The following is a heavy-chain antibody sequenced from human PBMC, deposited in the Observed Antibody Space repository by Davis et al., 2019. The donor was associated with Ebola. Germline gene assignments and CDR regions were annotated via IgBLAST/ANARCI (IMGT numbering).Heavy chain of an antibody. CDR3: ARDLGGVIVRYYYYGMDV. Sequence: ASVKVSCKASGYTFTSYCIIWVRQAPGQGLEWMGWISAYNGNTNYAQKLQGRVTMTTDTSTSTAYMELRSLRSDDPAVYYCARDLGGVIVRYYYYGMDVWGQGTTVTVSS. J-gene: IGHJ6*02. CDR2: ISAYNGNT. V-gene: IGHV1-18*01. CDR1: GYTFTSYC. D-gene: IGHD3-16*02.